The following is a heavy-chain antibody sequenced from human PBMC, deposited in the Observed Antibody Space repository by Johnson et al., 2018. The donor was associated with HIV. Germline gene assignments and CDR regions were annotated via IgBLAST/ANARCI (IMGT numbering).Heavy chain of an antibody. CDR3: AKGYSSSWYVAFDI. V-gene: IGHV3-53*01. CDR1: EFTVSSNY. J-gene: IGHJ3*02. CDR2: IYDGDAT. D-gene: IGHD6-13*01. Sequence: VQLVESGGKLIQPGGSLRLSCAASEFTVSSNYMSWVRQAPGKGLEWVSIIYDGDATYYADSVKGRFTISRDNAKNTLFLQMNSLRAEDTAVYYCAKGYSSSWYVAFDIWGQGTMVTVSS.